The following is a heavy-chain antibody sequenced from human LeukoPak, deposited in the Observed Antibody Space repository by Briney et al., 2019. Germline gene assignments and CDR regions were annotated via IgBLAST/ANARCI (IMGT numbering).Heavy chain of an antibody. J-gene: IGHJ4*02. D-gene: IGHD3-3*01. CDR2: IGNKASNYAT. CDR1: GFTFSGSA. V-gene: IGHV3-73*01. Sequence: GGSLRLSCAASGFTFSGSAMHWVRQASGKGLEWVGHIGNKASNYATDYAPPLKGRFTISRDDSKDMAYLQVNSLKPEDTAVYYCAGNYDSWTGLNYWGLGTLVTVSS. CDR3: AGNYDSWTGLNY.